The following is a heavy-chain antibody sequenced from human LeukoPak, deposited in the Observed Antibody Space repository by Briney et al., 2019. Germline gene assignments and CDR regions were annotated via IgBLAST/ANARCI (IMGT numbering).Heavy chain of an antibody. CDR2: IYSGGTT. V-gene: IGHV3-66*01. CDR1: GFNISNHY. J-gene: IGHJ2*01. D-gene: IGHD3-10*01. Sequence: GGSLRLSCAASGFNISNHYMSWVRQTPGKGLEWVSIIYSGGTTHYAASVKGRFNISRDTCENTLYLQMNSLRDEDTAVYFCVRDQAYYGSGSYSWYFDIWGRGTPVTVSS. CDR3: VRDQAYYGSGSYSWYFDI.